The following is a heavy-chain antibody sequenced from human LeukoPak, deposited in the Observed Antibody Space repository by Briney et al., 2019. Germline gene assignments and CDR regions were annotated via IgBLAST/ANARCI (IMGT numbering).Heavy chain of an antibody. V-gene: IGHV1-46*01. CDR3: ARVRHEAFDI. J-gene: IGHJ3*02. Sequence: ASVKLSCKASGYTFTSYNRHWVRQAPGQGLEWMGIINPSGGSTSYAQKFQGRVTMTRDTSTSTVYMELSSLRSEDTAVYYCARVRHEAFDIWGQGTMVTVSS. CDR1: GYTFTSYN. CDR2: INPSGGST.